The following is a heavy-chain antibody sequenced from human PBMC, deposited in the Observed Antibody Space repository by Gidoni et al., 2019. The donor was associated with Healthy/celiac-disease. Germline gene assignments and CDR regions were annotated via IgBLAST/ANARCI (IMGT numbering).Heavy chain of an antibody. D-gene: IGHD3-16*02. CDR1: GGSISRYY. J-gene: IGHJ4*02. V-gene: IGHV4-59*01. Sequence: QVQLQESGPGLVKPSETLSLTCTVSGGSISRYYWSWIRQPPGKGLEWIGYIYYSGSTNYNPSLKSRVTISVDTSKNQFSLKLSSVTAADTAVYYCARAKLLRLGELSFWFDYWGQGTLVTVSS. CDR2: IYYSGST. CDR3: ARAKLLRLGELSFWFDY.